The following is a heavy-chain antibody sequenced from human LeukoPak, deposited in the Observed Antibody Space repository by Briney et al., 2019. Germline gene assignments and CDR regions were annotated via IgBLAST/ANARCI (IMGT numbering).Heavy chain of an antibody. CDR3: ASYDGRAAYFEY. Sequence: GGSLRLSCAASGLTVSNNYMSWVRQAPGMGLEWVSVIFPGGITYYADSVRGRFSISRDSSKNTVHLQMSSLRPEDTAVYYCASYDGRAAYFEYWGQGALVTVSS. D-gene: IGHD3-16*01. J-gene: IGHJ4*02. CDR1: GLTVSNNY. CDR2: IFPGGIT. V-gene: IGHV3-66*02.